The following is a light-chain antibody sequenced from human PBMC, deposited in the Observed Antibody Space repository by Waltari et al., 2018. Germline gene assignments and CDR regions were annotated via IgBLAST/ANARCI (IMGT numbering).Light chain of an antibody. J-gene: IGKJ2*01. CDR2: WAS. CDR1: FLYSSNNKNY. V-gene: IGKV4-1*01. Sequence: FLYSSNNKNYLAWYQQKPGLPPKLLIYWASTRESGVPDRFSGSGSGTDFTLTISSLQAEDVAVYYCQQYYSTPPTFGQGTKLEIK. CDR3: QQYYSTPPT.